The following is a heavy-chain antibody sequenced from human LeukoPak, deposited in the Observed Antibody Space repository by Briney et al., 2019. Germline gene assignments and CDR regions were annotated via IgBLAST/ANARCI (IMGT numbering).Heavy chain of an antibody. CDR1: AFSFSDYN. Sequence: GGSLRLSCAASAFSFSDYNMNWVRQAPGKGLEWVSSITCSGSYIYYADSVKGRFTISRDNAKNSLYLQMNSLRAEDTAVYYCASGKIRPDAFDIWGQGTMVTVSS. CDR3: ASGKIRPDAFDI. J-gene: IGHJ3*02. V-gene: IGHV3-21*01. D-gene: IGHD3-3*02. CDR2: ITCSGSYI.